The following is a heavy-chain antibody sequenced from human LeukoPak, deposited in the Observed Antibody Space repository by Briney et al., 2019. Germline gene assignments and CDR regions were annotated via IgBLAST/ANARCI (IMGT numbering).Heavy chain of an antibody. V-gene: IGHV3-30-3*01. J-gene: IGHJ5*02. CDR2: ISYDGSNK. D-gene: IGHD6-13*01. CDR1: GFTFSSYA. Sequence: PGGSLRHSCAASGFTFSSYAMHWVRQAPGKGLEWVAVISYDGSNKYYADSVKGRFTISRDNSKSTLYLQMNSLRAEDTAVYYCARVRRGRAAAGTSGFDPWGQGTLVTVSS. CDR3: ARVRRGRAAAGTSGFDP.